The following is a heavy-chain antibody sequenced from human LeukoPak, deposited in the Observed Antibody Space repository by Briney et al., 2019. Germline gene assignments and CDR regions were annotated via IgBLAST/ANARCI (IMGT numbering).Heavy chain of an antibody. D-gene: IGHD3-22*01. Sequence: PGGSLRPSCAASGFTFSSYAMSWVRQAPGKGLEWVSAISGSGGGTYYADSVKGRFTISRDNSKKILYLQMNSLRVEDTALYYCAKERDSSGYFDYWGQGTLVTASS. V-gene: IGHV3-23*01. CDR3: AKERDSSGYFDY. J-gene: IGHJ4*02. CDR1: GFTFSSYA. CDR2: ISGSGGGT.